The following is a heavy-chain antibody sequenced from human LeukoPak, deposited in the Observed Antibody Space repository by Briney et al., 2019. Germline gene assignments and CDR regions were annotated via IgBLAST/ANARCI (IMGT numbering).Heavy chain of an antibody. V-gene: IGHV1-3*01. CDR3: ARDSGTEEGWFDP. CDR1: GYTFTKYT. Sequence: ASVKVSCKASGYTFTKYTIHWVRQAPGQRLQWMGWIIAGNGNPRYSQNFQGRVTFTRDTSATTAYMELSSLKFEDTAVYYCARDSGTEEGWFDPWGQGTLVTVSS. CDR2: IIAGNGNP. J-gene: IGHJ5*02.